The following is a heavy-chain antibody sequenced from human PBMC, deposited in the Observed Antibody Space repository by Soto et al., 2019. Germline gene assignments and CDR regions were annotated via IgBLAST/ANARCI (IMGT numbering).Heavy chain of an antibody. CDR2: IYWDDGK. CDR3: ALTDPNFWIGYWVYGWFAP. Sequence: QITLKESGPTLVKPTQTLTLTCTFSGFSLSTSGVGVGWIRQPPGKALEWLALIYWDDGKRYSPSLKSRLTITKDTAKNQVVLTMTNIDPVDTAPYYCALTDPNFWIGYWVYGWFAPWGQGTLVTVSS. CDR1: GFSLSTSGVG. D-gene: IGHD3-3*01. J-gene: IGHJ5*02. V-gene: IGHV2-5*02.